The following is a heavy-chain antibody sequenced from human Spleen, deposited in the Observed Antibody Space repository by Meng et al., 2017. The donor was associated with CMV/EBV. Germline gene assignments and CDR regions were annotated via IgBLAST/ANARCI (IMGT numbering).Heavy chain of an antibody. CDR2: INPNSGGT. Sequence: ASVKVSCKASGYTFTGYYMHWVRQAPGQGLEWMGWINPNSGGTNYAQKFQGRVTMTRDTSISTAYMEVSRLRPDDMATYYCARVKRYCTGGSCSSTGYYGMDVWGQGTTVTVSS. CDR1: GYTFTGYY. CDR3: ARVKRYCTGGSCSSTGYYGMDV. J-gene: IGHJ6*02. D-gene: IGHD2-15*01. V-gene: IGHV1-2*02.